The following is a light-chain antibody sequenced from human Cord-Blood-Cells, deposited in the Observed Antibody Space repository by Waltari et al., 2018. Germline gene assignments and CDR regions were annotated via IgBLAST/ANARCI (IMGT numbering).Light chain of an antibody. CDR3: QQSYSTP. J-gene: IGKJ4*01. Sequence: DIQMTQSPSSLSASVGDRVTITCRASQSISSYLNWYQQKPGKAPKLLIYAASSLQSGVPSMFSGSGSGTDFTLTISSLQPEDFATYYCQQSYSTPFGGGTKVEIK. CDR1: QSISSY. V-gene: IGKV1-39*01. CDR2: AAS.